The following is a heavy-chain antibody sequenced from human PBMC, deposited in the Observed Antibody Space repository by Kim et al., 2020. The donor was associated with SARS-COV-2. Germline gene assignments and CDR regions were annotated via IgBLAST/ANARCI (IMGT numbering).Heavy chain of an antibody. V-gene: IGHV3-21*01. CDR3: ARDNKRYSSSWYDLGY. D-gene: IGHD6-13*01. CDR2: ISSSSSYK. CDR1: GFTFSSYS. J-gene: IGHJ4*01. Sequence: GGSLRLSCAASGFTFSSYSMNWIRQAPGKGLEWVSSISSSSSYKHYADSVKGRFTISRDNAKNSLFLQMNSLRAEDTAVYYCARDNKRYSSSWYDLGYWG.